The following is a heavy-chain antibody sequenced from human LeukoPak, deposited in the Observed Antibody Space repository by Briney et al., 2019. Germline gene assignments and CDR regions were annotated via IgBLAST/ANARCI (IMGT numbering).Heavy chain of an antibody. J-gene: IGHJ5*02. CDR3: ARLNDCGSTSCYILSWFDP. CDR1: GYSFTSYW. V-gene: IGHV5-51*01. Sequence: GESLKISCKGSGYSFTSYWIGWVRQMPGKGLEWMGIIYPGDSDTRYSPSFQGQVTISADKSISTAYLQWSSLKASDTAMYYCARLNDCGSTSCYILSWFDPWGQGTLVTVSS. CDR2: IYPGDSDT. D-gene: IGHD2-2*02.